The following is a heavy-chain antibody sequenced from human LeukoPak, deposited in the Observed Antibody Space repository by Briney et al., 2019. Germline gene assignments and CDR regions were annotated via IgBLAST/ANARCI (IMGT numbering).Heavy chain of an antibody. Sequence: SETLSLTCTVSGGSISSYYWSWIRQPPGKGLEWIGYIYYSGSTNYNPSLKSRVTISVDTSKNQFSLKLSSVTAADTAVYYCASKKRWPRYSSSFRGGFDYWGQGTLVTVSS. D-gene: IGHD6-13*01. J-gene: IGHJ4*02. V-gene: IGHV4-59*12. CDR3: ASKKRWPRYSSSFRGGFDY. CDR1: GGSISSYY. CDR2: IYYSGST.